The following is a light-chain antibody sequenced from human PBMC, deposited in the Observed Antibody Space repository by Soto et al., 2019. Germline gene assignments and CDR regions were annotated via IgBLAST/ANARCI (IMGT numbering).Light chain of an antibody. Sequence: EIVLTQSPATLSVSPVERVTLSCRSSETLISFLAGYQQKPGQAPRLLIYGASTRATGVPARFSGSGSATDFTLTISSLHSEDFGVYYCQSDIDLPFAVGRWTKLEI. CDR2: GAS. CDR1: ETLISF. CDR3: QSDIDLPFA. J-gene: IGKJ2*01. V-gene: IGKV3-15*01.